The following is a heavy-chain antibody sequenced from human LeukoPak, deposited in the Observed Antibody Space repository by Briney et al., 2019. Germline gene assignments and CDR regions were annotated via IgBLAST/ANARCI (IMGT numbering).Heavy chain of an antibody. J-gene: IGHJ4*02. D-gene: IGHD3-10*01. CDR1: GFIFSNYA. CDR3: ARAYYYGSGIGYFDY. V-gene: IGHV3-30*14. CDR2: ISYDGSKD. Sequence: PGGSLRLSCAASGFIFSNYALHWVRQAPGKGLEWVAFISYDGSKDYHADSVKGRFTISRDDSKNTLYLQMNSLRAEDTAVYYCARAYYYGSGIGYFDYWGQGTLVTVSS.